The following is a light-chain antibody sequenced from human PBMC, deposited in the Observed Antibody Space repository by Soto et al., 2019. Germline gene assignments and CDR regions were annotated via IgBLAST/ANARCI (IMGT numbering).Light chain of an antibody. J-gene: IGLJ1*01. CDR1: NIGSRS. V-gene: IGLV3-21*02. CDR2: DDS. CDR3: QVCHSSNDHCV. Sequence: RAVSRSPGQTSNIKSRVDNIGSRSVHWYQQRPNQAPVLVVYDDSDRPSGIPERFPGSNSGNTATLTISRVEAGDEADFYCQVCHSSNDHCVLGSGTKVTVL.